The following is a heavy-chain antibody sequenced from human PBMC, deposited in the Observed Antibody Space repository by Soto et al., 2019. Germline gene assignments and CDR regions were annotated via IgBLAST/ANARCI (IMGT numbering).Heavy chain of an antibody. Sequence: DVLLVESGGGLVQPGGSLRLSCAGSGFNFDTYWMSWVRQAPGQGLEWVANIKEDGSEKYYVDSVKGRFTNSRDNAKNSVYLQMNSLRAEDTAVYFCARHPYYDFWTDSWGQGTLVAVSS. CDR2: IKEDGSEK. D-gene: IGHD3-3*01. CDR3: ARHPYYDFWTDS. V-gene: IGHV3-7*01. CDR1: GFNFDTYW. J-gene: IGHJ4*02.